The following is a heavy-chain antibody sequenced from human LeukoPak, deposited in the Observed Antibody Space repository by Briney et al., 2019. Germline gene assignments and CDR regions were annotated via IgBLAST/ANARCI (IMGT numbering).Heavy chain of an antibody. Sequence: ASVKVSCKASRATFFSYAISWVRHAPGQGFERRGWISPYNGNTNYAQKLQGRVTMTTDTSTSTAYMELRSLRSDDTAVYYCARERELGNWFDPWGQGTLVTVSS. CDR2: ISPYNGNT. CDR1: RATFFSYA. J-gene: IGHJ5*02. CDR3: ARERELGNWFDP. D-gene: IGHD7-27*01. V-gene: IGHV1-18*01.